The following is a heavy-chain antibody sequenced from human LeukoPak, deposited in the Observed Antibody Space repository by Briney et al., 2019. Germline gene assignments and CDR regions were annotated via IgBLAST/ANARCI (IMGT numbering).Heavy chain of an antibody. Sequence: SETLSLTCTVSGGSISSYYWSWIRQPTGKGLEWIGYIYYSGSTNYNPSLKSRVTISVDTSKNQFSLKLSSVTAADTAVYYCARGHYDFWSGYLYGMDVWGQGTTVTVSS. D-gene: IGHD3-3*01. CDR1: GGSISSYY. CDR2: IYYSGST. CDR3: ARGHYDFWSGYLYGMDV. V-gene: IGHV4-59*01. J-gene: IGHJ6*02.